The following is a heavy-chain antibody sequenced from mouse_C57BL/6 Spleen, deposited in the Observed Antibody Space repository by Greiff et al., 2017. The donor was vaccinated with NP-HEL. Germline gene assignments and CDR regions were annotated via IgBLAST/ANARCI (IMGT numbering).Heavy chain of an antibody. D-gene: IGHD4-1*01. Sequence: EVKLMESGGGLVKPGGSLKLSCAASGFTFSSYAMSWVRQTPEKRLAWVATISDGGSYTYYPDNVKGRFTISRDNAKNNLYLQMSHLKSEDTAMYYCAREVTGVYYFDYWGQGTTLTVSS. J-gene: IGHJ2*01. CDR1: GFTFSSYA. CDR2: ISDGGSYT. CDR3: AREVTGVYYFDY. V-gene: IGHV5-4*01.